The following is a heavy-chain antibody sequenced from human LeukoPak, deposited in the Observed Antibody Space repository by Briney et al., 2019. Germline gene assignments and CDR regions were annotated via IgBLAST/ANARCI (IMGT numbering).Heavy chain of an antibody. D-gene: IGHD5-12*01. CDR1: GGSINVYY. V-gene: IGHV4-4*07. CDR3: SRGGYSGYDPSMDV. Sequence: SETLSLTCTVSGGSINVYYWSWIRQPAGKGLQWIGRISTSGSTNYNPSLKSRVTISVDTSKNQFSLQLSSVTPDDTAVYYCSRGGYSGYDPSMDVWGKGTTVTVSS. CDR2: ISTSGST. J-gene: IGHJ6*03.